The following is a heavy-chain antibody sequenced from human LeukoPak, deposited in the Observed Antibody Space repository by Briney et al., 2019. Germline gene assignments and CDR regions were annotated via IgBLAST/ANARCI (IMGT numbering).Heavy chain of an antibody. CDR1: GYTFTGYY. CDR3: ARDPASYLRGGDRPLDY. V-gene: IGHV1-2*02. Sequence: ASVKVSCKASGYTFTGYYMHWVRQAPGQGLEWMGWINPNSGGTNYAQKFQGRVTMTRDTSISTAYMELSRLRSDDTAVYYCARDPASYLRGGDRPLDYWGQGTLVTVSS. J-gene: IGHJ4*02. CDR2: INPNSGGT. D-gene: IGHD1-26*01.